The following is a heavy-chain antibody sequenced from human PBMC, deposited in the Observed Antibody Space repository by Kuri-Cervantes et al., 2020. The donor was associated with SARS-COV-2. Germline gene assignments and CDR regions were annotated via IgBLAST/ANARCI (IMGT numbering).Heavy chain of an antibody. Sequence: SETLSLTCTVSGGSISSSSYYWGWIRQPPGKGQEWIGSIYHSGSTYYNPSLKSRVTISVDTSKNQFSLKLSSVTAADTAVYYCARHSPRSSYYYYYMDVWGKGTTVTVSS. CDR2: IYHSGST. V-gene: IGHV4-39*01. CDR3: ARHSPRSSYYYYYMDV. J-gene: IGHJ6*03. CDR1: GGSISSSSYY.